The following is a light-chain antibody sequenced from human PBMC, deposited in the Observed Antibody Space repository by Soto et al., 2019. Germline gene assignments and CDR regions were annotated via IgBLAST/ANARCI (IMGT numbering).Light chain of an antibody. Sequence: QSVLTQPPSASGTPGQRVTISCSGSSSNIESNYVYWYQQLPGTAPRLLIYRNNQPPSGVPDRFSGSMSGTSASLAISALRSEDEADYYCTVWDDSLRGRLLGGGTKVTVL. V-gene: IGLV1-47*01. CDR1: SSNIESNY. CDR2: RNN. J-gene: IGLJ2*01. CDR3: TVWDDSLRGRL.